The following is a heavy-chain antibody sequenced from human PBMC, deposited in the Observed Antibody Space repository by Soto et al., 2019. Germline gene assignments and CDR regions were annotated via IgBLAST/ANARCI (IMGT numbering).Heavy chain of an antibody. D-gene: IGHD1-1*01. CDR1: GGSISSGGTGSY. J-gene: IGHJ4*02. CDR2: IYYTGNT. V-gene: IGHV4-31*03. CDR3: ASGHDAYKVRY. Sequence: QVQLQESGPGLVKPSQTLSLTCTVSGGSISSGGTGSYWTWIRQLPGKGLAWIGYIYYTGNTYYTPSLTSRPTISIDTSENQFSLKLTSVTAADTAVYFCASGHDAYKVRYWGQGTLVTVSS.